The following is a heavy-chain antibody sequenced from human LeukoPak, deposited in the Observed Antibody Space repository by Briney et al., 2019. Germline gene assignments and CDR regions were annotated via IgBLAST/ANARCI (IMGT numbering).Heavy chain of an antibody. D-gene: IGHD3-9*01. CDR3: ARGAGYYDYFYMDV. Sequence: GGSLRLSCAASGFIVSSNYMSWVRQAPGQGLEWISIIYKEGKTHYADSVKGRFTISRDNSNNIVSLQMDSLRVEDTAMYYCARGAGYYDYFYMDVWGKGTTVTVSS. CDR2: IYKEGKT. CDR1: GFIVSSNY. J-gene: IGHJ6*03. V-gene: IGHV3-53*05.